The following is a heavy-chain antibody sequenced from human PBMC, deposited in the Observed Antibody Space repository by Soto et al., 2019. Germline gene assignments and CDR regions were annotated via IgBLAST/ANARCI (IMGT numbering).Heavy chain of an antibody. CDR2: IKPSNDDT. CDR1: EYTFSTYY. J-gene: IGHJ5*02. V-gene: IGHV1-46*01. CDR3: ATWRNYFDP. Sequence: QVQLVQSGAEVKKLGASVKISCKASEYTFSTYYMNWVRQAPGQGLEWMGLIKPSNDDTIYAQKFQGRVTMTRDTSTGTVYMELSSLTSEDTAVYYCATWRNYFDPWGQGTLVTVSS.